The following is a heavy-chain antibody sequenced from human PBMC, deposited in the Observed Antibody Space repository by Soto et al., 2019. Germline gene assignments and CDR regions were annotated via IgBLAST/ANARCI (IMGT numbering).Heavy chain of an antibody. CDR3: ARGKGSSWYGWFDP. D-gene: IGHD6-13*01. V-gene: IGHV1-3*01. Sequence: QVQLVQSGAEVKKPGASVKVSCKASGYTFTTYAMHWVRQAPGQRLEWMGGINAGNGNTKYSQKFQGRITITRDTSANTADMELSSLRSEDTAVYYCARGKGSSWYGWFDPWGQGTLVTVSS. J-gene: IGHJ5*02. CDR2: INAGNGNT. CDR1: GYTFTTYA.